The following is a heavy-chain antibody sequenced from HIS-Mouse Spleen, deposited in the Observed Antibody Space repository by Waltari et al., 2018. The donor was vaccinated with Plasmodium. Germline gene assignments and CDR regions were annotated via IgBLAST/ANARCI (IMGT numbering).Heavy chain of an antibody. V-gene: IGHV3-7*01. D-gene: IGHD6-13*01. Sequence: EVQLVESGGGLVQPGGSVRLSCDASGFTFRRYWMRWVRQAPGKGLEWVANIKQDGSEKYYVDSVKGRFTISRDNAKNSLYLQMNSLRAEDTAVYYCASSWYWYFDLWGRGTLVTVSS. J-gene: IGHJ2*01. CDR2: IKQDGSEK. CDR1: GFTFRRYW. CDR3: ASSWYWYFDL.